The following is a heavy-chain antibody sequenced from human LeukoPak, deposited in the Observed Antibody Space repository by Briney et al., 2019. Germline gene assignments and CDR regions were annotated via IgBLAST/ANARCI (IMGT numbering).Heavy chain of an antibody. Sequence: TGGSLRLSCAASGFTFSNYGMHWVRQAPGKGLEWAAVISYDGGNKYYADSVKGRFTISRDNSKNTLYLQMNSLRAEDTAVYYCAKARCSGGGCYSRNDYFDYWGQGTLVTVSS. CDR3: AKARCSGGGCYSRNDYFDY. CDR2: ISYDGGNK. D-gene: IGHD2-15*01. V-gene: IGHV3-30*18. J-gene: IGHJ4*02. CDR1: GFTFSNYG.